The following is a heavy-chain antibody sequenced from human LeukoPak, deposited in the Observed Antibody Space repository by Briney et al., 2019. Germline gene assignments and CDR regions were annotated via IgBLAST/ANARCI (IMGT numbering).Heavy chain of an antibody. CDR3: AKVKDLPYYFDY. Sequence: PSENLSLTCTVSGGSISTYYWRWIRQPPGKGLQWIGYIYYSGSTNYNPSLKRPATISVDTTNNQFSLKLTSVTAEDTAVYYSAKVKDLPYYFDYWGQGTLVTLSS. CDR1: GGSISTYY. CDR2: IYYSGST. V-gene: IGHV4-59*01. D-gene: IGHD2-15*01. J-gene: IGHJ4*02.